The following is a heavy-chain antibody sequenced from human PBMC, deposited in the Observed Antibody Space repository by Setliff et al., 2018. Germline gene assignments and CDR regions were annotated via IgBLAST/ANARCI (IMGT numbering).Heavy chain of an antibody. CDR2: FDPEDGET. J-gene: IGHJ3*02. CDR3: ATESLLRYFDLVGNPYAFDI. V-gene: IGHV1-24*01. Sequence: ASVKVSCKVSGYTLTELSMHWVRQAPGKGLEWMGGFDPEDGETIYAQKFQGRVTMTEDTSTDTAYMELSSLRSEDTAVYYCATESLLRYFDLVGNPYAFDIWGQGTMVIVSS. CDR1: GYTLTELS. D-gene: IGHD3-9*01.